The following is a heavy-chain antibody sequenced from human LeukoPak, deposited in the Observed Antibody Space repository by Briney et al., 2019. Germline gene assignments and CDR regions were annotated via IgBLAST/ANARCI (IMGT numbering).Heavy chain of an antibody. Sequence: GGSLRLSCAASGFTFSSYAMSWVRQAPGKGPEWVSAISGSGGSTYYADSVKGRFTISRDNSKNTLYLQMNSLRAEDTAVYYCAKAVHSSGWFSYFDYWGQGTLVTVSS. CDR2: ISGSGGST. J-gene: IGHJ4*02. V-gene: IGHV3-23*01. D-gene: IGHD6-19*01. CDR1: GFTFSSYA. CDR3: AKAVHSSGWFSYFDY.